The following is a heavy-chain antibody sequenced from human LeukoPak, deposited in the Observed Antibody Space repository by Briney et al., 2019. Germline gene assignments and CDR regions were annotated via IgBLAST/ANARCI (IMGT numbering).Heavy chain of an antibody. V-gene: IGHV4-34*01. Sequence: SETLSLTCAVYGGSFSGYYWSWIRQPPGKGLEWIGEINHSGSTNYNPSLKSRVTISVDTSKNQFSLKLSSVTAADTAVYYCASATPRYCRSTSCYRAPGYWGQGTLVTVSS. J-gene: IGHJ4*02. D-gene: IGHD2-2*01. CDR3: ASATPRYCRSTSCYRAPGY. CDR2: INHSGST. CDR1: GGSFSGYY.